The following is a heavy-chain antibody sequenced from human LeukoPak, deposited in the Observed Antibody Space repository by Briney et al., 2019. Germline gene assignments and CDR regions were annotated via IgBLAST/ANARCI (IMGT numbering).Heavy chain of an antibody. V-gene: IGHV3-72*01. D-gene: IGHD3-3*01. Sequence: GSLRLSCAASGFTLSDYYMDWVRRAPGKGLEWVGRSRNRANSFTTEYAASVKGRFTVSRDDSKTALYLHMNSLKTQDPAVSYCTRGIFQSEYYHGMDIWGQGTTVTVSS. CDR1: GFTLSDYY. J-gene: IGHJ6*02. CDR2: SRNRANSFTT. CDR3: TRGIFQSEYYHGMDI.